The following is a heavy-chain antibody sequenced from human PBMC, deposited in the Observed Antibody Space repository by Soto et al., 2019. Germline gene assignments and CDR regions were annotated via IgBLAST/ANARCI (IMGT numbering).Heavy chain of an antibody. CDR1: GFTFRTYA. Sequence: GGSLRLSCAASGFTFRTYAMSWVRLAPGKGLEWVSSISDSGGSTAYADSVKGRFTISRNNSMNTLYLQMNSLRVEDTAIYYCAKRDLGFWGQGTLVTVFS. CDR2: ISDSGGST. CDR3: AKRDLGF. J-gene: IGHJ4*02. V-gene: IGHV3-23*01.